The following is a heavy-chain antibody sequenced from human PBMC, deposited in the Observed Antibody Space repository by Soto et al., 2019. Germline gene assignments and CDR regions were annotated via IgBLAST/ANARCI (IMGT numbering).Heavy chain of an antibody. V-gene: IGHV3-11*01. D-gene: IGHD3-3*01. Sequence: GGSLRLSCAASGFTFSDYYMSWIRQAPGKGLEWVSYISSSGSTIYYAAPVKGRFTISRDDSKNTLYLQMNSLKTEDTAVYYCTTVIKYYDFWSGYHTDPYGMDVWGQGTTVTVSS. CDR1: GFTFSDYY. J-gene: IGHJ6*02. CDR2: ISSSGSTI. CDR3: TTVIKYYDFWSGYHTDPYGMDV.